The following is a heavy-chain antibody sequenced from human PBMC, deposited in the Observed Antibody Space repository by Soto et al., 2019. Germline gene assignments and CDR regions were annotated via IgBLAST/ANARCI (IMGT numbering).Heavy chain of an antibody. J-gene: IGHJ3*02. Sequence: TLSLTCTVSGGSISSYYWSWIRQPPGKGLEWIGYIYYSGSTNYNPSLKSRVTISVDTSKNQFSLKLSSVTAADTAVYYCARLHHAFDIWGQGTMVTVSS. CDR3: ARLHHAFDI. CDR2: IYYSGST. V-gene: IGHV4-59*01. CDR1: GGSISSYY.